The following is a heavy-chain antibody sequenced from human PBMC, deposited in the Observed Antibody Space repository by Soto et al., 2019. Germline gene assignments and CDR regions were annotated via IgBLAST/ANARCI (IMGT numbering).Heavy chain of an antibody. CDR1: GFTFSSYG. CDR3: ARERGAAAGTRYYYGMDV. J-gene: IGHJ6*02. V-gene: IGHV3-33*01. Sequence: QVQLVESGGGVVQPGRSLRLSCAASGFTFSSYGMHWVRQAPGKGLEWVAVIWYDGTNKYYADSVKGRFTISRDNSKNTLYLQRNGLRAEDTAVDYCARERGAAAGTRYYYGMDVGGQGTTVTVSS. D-gene: IGHD6-13*01. CDR2: IWYDGTNK.